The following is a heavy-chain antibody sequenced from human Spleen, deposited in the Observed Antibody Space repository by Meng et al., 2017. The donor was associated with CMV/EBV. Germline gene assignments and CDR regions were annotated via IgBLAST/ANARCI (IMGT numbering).Heavy chain of an antibody. V-gene: IGHV1-8*03. CDR3: AREPYCGGDCYLANWFDP. J-gene: IGHJ5*02. D-gene: IGHD2-21*01. Sequence: ASVKVSCKASGYTFTSYDINWVRQATGQGLEWMGWMNPNSGNTGYAQKIQGRVTITRNTSISTAYMELSSLRSEDTAVYYCAREPYCGGDCYLANWFDPWGQGTLVTVSS. CDR2: MNPNSGNT. CDR1: GYTFTSYD.